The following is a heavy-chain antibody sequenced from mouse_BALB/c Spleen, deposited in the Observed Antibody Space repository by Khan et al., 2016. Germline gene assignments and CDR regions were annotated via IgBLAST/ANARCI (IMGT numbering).Heavy chain of an antibody. CDR2: ISTYYGDA. Sequence: QVQLQQSGAELVRPGVSVKISCKGSGYTFTDYALHWVKQSHAKSLEWIGIISTYYGDATYNQKFKDKATMTVDKSSGPTYMELARLTSEDSAIYYCARGTSALYYSLDYWGQGTSVTVSS. CDR3: ARGTSALYYSLDY. V-gene: IGHV1S137*01. CDR1: GYTFTDYA. J-gene: IGHJ4*01. D-gene: IGHD2-14*01.